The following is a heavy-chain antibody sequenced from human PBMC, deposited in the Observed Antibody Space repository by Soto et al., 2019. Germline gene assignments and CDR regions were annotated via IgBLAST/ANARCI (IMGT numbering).Heavy chain of an antibody. CDR2: IKSKTDGGTT. D-gene: IGHD3-3*01. J-gene: IGHJ4*02. V-gene: IGHV3-15*01. CDR3: TRDHYDFWSGHY. Sequence: EVQLVESGGGLVKPGGSLRLSCAASGFTFSNAWMSWVRQAPGKGLEWVGRIKSKTDGGTTDYAAPVKGRFTISRDDSKNTLYLQMNSLKTEDTAVYYCTRDHYDFWSGHYWGQGTLVTVSS. CDR1: GFTFSNAW.